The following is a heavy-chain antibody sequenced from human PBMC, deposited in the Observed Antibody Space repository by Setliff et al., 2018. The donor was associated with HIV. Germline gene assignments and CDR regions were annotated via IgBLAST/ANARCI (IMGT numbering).Heavy chain of an antibody. D-gene: IGHD2-8*01. CDR1: GFTFSSYS. CDR2: ISSSSSYI. CDR3: AKAKSSRMGPPFTDLDY. J-gene: IGHJ4*02. Sequence: GSLRLSCVASGFTFSSYSMNWARQAPGKGLGWVSSISSSSSYIYYADSVKGRFTISRDNAKNSLYLQVNSLRAEDTAAYYCAKAKSSRMGPPFTDLDYWGQGTQVTVS. V-gene: IGHV3-21*04.